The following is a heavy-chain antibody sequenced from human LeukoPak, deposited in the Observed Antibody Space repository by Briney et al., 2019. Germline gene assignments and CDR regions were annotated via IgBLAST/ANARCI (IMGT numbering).Heavy chain of an antibody. CDR1: GFTFSSYA. D-gene: IGHD3-16*01. CDR3: TRAQSGGSDY. Sequence: GGSLRLSCAASGFTFSSYAMHWVRQAPGKGLEWVAVISYDGSNKYYADSVKGRFTVSRDNAKNTLYLQMNSLRAEDTAVYYCTRAQSGGSDYWGQGTLVTVSS. J-gene: IGHJ4*02. CDR2: ISYDGSNK. V-gene: IGHV3-30-3*01.